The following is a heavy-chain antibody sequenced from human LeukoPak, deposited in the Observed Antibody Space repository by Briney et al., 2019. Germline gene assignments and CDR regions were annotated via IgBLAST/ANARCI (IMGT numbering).Heavy chain of an antibody. CDR1: GFTFSSYH. V-gene: IGHV3-48*01. J-gene: IGHJ4*02. D-gene: IGHD3-22*01. Sequence: GGSLRLSCVGSGFTFSSYHMNWVRQAPGKGLEWVSYISSSSSTIYYADSVKGRFTISRDNAKNSLYLQTNSLRAEDTAVYYCARAQYYSDSTGYYYLHYWGQGTLVTVSS. CDR3: ARAQYYSDSTGYYYLHY. CDR2: ISSSSSTI.